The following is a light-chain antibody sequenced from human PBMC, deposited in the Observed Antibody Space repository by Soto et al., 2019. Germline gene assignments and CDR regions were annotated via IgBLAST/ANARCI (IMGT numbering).Light chain of an antibody. CDR2: AAS. V-gene: IGKV1-39*01. J-gene: IGKJ1*01. CDR3: QQYNTYLT. Sequence: DIQMTQSPSSLSASVCDTVTITCRASQIISSYLNWYQQKPGKAPKLLIYAASSLQSGVPSRFSGSGSGTDFTLTISSLQPEDFATYYCQQYNTYLTFGQGTKVDIK. CDR1: QIISSY.